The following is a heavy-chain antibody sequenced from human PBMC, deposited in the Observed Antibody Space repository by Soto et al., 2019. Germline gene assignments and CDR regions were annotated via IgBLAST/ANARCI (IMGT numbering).Heavy chain of an antibody. J-gene: IGHJ4*02. CDR3: VRFGGAAAGPGDY. CDR1: EFTFSRYE. CDR2: ISSSGTTI. Sequence: SLRLSCVASEFTFSRYEMNWGRQAPGKGLEWVSYISSSGTTIYYTDSVKGRFTISRDNAKKSLYLQMNSLRAEDTAVYYCVRFGGAAAGPGDYWGQGTLVTVSS. D-gene: IGHD6-13*01. V-gene: IGHV3-48*03.